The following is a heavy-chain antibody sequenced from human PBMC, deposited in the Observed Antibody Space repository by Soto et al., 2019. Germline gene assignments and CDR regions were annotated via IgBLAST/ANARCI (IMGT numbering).Heavy chain of an antibody. V-gene: IGHV3-23*01. CDR1: GFTFSSYA. D-gene: IGHD4-17*01. Sequence: PGGSLRLSCAASGFTFSSYAMSWVRQAPGKGLEWVSAISGSGGSTYYADSVKGRFTISRDNSENTLNLQMNSLRAEDTAVYYCAKEGYDYGDYEEFDYWSQGTLVTVSS. CDR3: AKEGYDYGDYEEFDY. CDR2: ISGSGGST. J-gene: IGHJ4*02.